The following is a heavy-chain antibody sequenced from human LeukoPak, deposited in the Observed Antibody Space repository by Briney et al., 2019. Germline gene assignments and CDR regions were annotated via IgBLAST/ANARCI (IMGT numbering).Heavy chain of an antibody. J-gene: IGHJ6*03. CDR2: IYYSGST. CDR1: GGSISSSSYY. V-gene: IGHV4-39*01. D-gene: IGHD1-26*01. CDR3: ARLDRELPTGGYYYYYMDV. Sequence: PSETLSLTCTVSGGSISSSSYYWGWIRQPPGKGLEWIGSIYYSGSTYYNPSLKSRVTISVDTSKSQFSLKLSSVTAADTAVYYCARLDRELPTGGYYYYYMDVWGKGTTVTVSS.